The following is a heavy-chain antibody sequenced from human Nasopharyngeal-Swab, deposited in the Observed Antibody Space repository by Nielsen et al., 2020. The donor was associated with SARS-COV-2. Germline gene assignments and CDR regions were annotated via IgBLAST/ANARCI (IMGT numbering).Heavy chain of an antibody. V-gene: IGHV3-23*01. CDR3: AKGRYCSGGSCYEADY. J-gene: IGHJ4*02. CDR2: ISGSGGSI. Sequence: VRQAPGKGLEWVSAISGSGGSIYYADSVKGRFTISRDNSKNTLYLQMNSLRAEDTAVYYCAKGRYCSGGSCYEADYWGQGTLVTVSS. D-gene: IGHD2-15*01.